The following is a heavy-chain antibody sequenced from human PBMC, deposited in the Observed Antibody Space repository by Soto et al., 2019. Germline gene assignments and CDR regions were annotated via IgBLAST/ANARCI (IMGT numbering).Heavy chain of an antibody. CDR3: AKDLDYGGNT. V-gene: IGHV3-23*01. J-gene: IGHJ4*02. D-gene: IGHD4-17*01. CDR2: ISGGVDTK. CDR1: GFTFSSSG. Sequence: PGGSLRLSCVASGFTFSSSGMSWVRQAPGKGLEWVSSISGGVDTKYYADSVKGRFTISRDSTKSTLYLQMNSLGADDTAIYYCAKDLDYGGNTGGQGTLVTVSS.